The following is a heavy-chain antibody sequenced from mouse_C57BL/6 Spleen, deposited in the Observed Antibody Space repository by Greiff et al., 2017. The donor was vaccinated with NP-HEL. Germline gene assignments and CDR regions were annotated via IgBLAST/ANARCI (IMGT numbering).Heavy chain of an antibody. J-gene: IGHJ1*03. CDR2: IHPNSGST. D-gene: IGHD2-4*01. Sequence: QIQLQQPGAELVKPGASVKLSCKASGYIFTSYWMHWVKQRPGQGLEWIGMIHPNSGSTNYNEKFKSKATLTVDKSSSTAYMQLSSLTSEDSAVYYCARRGDYDYFDVWGTGTTVTVAS. CDR3: ARRGDYDYFDV. V-gene: IGHV1-64*01. CDR1: GYIFTSYW.